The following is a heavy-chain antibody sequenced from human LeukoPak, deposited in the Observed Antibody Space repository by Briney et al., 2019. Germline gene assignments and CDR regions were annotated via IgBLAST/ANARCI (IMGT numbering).Heavy chain of an antibody. V-gene: IGHV1-18*01. CDR2: ISAYDGNT. D-gene: IGHD3-22*01. CDR1: GYTFASYG. Sequence: ASMKLASKASGYTFASYGISWVRQAPGHGLEWMGWISAYDGNTTYAQKIQGRGTRTTDTSSSTGYRELRSLRSDDTAVYYCARDLRYYYDSSGYSESGLLGYWGQGTLGTVSS. CDR3: ARDLRYYYDSSGYSESGLLGY. J-gene: IGHJ4*02.